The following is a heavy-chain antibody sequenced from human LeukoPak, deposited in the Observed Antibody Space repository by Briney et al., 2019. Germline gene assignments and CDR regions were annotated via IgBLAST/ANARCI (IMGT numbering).Heavy chain of an antibody. CDR2: IYYSGST. V-gene: IGHV4-59*08. CDR3: ARHSKYYYDSSGSYVGYFQH. J-gene: IGHJ1*01. Sequence: SETLSLTCTVSAGSISVYYWSRIRQPPGKGLEWIGYIYYSGSTNYNPSLKSRVTISVDTSKNQFSLKLSSVTAADTAVYYCARHSKYYYDSSGSYVGYFQHWGQRTLVTVSS. CDR1: AGSISVYY. D-gene: IGHD3-22*01.